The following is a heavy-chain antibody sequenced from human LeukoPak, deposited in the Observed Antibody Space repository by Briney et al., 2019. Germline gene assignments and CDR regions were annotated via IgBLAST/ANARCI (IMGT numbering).Heavy chain of an antibody. CDR1: GGTFSSYA. J-gene: IGHJ5*02. Sequence: ASVKVSCKASGGTFSSYAISWVRQAPGQGLEWMGGIIPIFGTANYAQKFQGRVTITADESTSTAYMELSGLRSEDTPVCYCARERAEYCSRTSCYLENWFYPRGQGNLVTVSS. CDR2: IIPIFGTA. D-gene: IGHD2-2*01. V-gene: IGHV1-69*13. CDR3: ARERAEYCSRTSCYLENWFYP.